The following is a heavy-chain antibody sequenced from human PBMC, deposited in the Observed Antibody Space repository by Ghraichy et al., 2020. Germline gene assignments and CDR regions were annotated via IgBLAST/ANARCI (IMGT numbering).Heavy chain of an antibody. D-gene: IGHD6-19*01. CDR2: ISGSGGST. V-gene: IGHV3-23*01. J-gene: IGHJ6*02. CDR3: AKDQDSSGWYLYYYYGMDV. CDR1: GFTFSSYA. Sequence: GESLNISCAASGFTFSSYAMSWVRHAPGKGLEWVSAISGSGGSTYYADSVKGRFTISRDNSKNTLYLQMNSLRAEDTAVYYCAKDQDSSGWYLYYYYGMDVWGQGTTVTVSS.